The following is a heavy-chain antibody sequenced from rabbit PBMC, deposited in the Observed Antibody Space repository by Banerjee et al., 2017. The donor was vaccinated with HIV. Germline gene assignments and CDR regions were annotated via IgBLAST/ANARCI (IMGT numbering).Heavy chain of an antibody. D-gene: IGHD4-2*01. CDR1: GFDFSSYG. CDR2: IDPVFGST. V-gene: IGHV1S47*01. Sequence: QEQLVESGGGLVQPGGSLKLSCKASGFDFSSYGVSWVRQAPGKGLEWIGYIDPVFGSTYYASWVNGRFTISSHNAQNTLYLQLNSLTAADTATYFCARAWYANGYAGVAALWGPGTLVTVS. CDR3: ARAWYANGYAGVAAL. J-gene: IGHJ6*01.